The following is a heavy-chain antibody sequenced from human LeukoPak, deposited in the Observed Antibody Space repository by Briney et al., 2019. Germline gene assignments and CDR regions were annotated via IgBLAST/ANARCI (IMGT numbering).Heavy chain of an antibody. V-gene: IGHV1-18*01. CDR2: ISAYNGNT. CDR1: GYTFTSYG. Sequence: ASVKVSCKASGYTFTSYGISWVRQAPGQGLEWMGWISAYNGNTNYAQKLQGRVTKTTDTSTSTAYMELRSLRSDDTAVYYCARLRPPNVAFDIWGQGTMVTVSS. J-gene: IGHJ3*02. CDR3: ARLRPPNVAFDI.